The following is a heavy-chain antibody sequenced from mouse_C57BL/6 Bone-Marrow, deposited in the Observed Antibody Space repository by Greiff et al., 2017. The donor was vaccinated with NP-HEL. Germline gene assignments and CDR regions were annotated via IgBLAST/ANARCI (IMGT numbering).Heavy chain of an antibody. CDR3: ARLITTVEGGYFDV. J-gene: IGHJ1*03. Sequence: EVQVVESGGGLVQPGGSLKLSCAASGFTFSDYYMYWVRQTPEKRLEWVAYISNGGGSTYYPDTVKGRFTISRDNAKNTLYLQMSRLKSEDTAMYYCARLITTVEGGYFDVWGTGTTVTVSS. CDR2: ISNGGGST. CDR1: GFTFSDYY. D-gene: IGHD1-1*01. V-gene: IGHV5-12*01.